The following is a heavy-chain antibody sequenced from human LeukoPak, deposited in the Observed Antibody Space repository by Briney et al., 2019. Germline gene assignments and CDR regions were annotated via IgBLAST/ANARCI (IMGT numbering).Heavy chain of an antibody. J-gene: IGHJ5*02. CDR3: VSTIRGSCFDD. D-gene: IGHD3-3*01. CDR1: GFAFSSYS. Sequence: GGSLRLSCAASGFAFSSYSMSWVRQAPGKGLEWVSSINVSPAYISYADSVKGRFTISRDNAENSLYLQMNSLQSEDTAVYFCVSTIRGSCFDDWGQGTLVTVSS. CDR2: INVSPAYI. V-gene: IGHV3-21*04.